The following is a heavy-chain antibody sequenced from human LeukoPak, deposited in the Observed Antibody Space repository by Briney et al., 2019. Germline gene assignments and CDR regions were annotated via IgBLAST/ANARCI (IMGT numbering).Heavy chain of an antibody. J-gene: IGHJ4*02. CDR3: AKDHGGSGTIDY. Sequence: GGSLRLSCAASGFTFSGYWMHWVRQGPEKGLELVSRIDNDGHGILYADSVKGRFTISRDNSKNTLYLQMNSLRAEDTAVYYCAKDHGGSGTIDYWGQGTLVTVSS. CDR2: IDNDGHGI. CDR1: GFTFSGYW. D-gene: IGHD3-10*01. V-gene: IGHV3-74*03.